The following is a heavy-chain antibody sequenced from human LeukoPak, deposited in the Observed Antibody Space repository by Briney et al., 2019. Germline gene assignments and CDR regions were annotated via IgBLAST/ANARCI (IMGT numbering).Heavy chain of an antibody. CDR1: GGSISSGGYS. J-gene: IGHJ4*02. CDR3: ARDDCSGGSCYSDY. V-gene: IGHV4-30-2*01. CDR2: IYHSGST. Sequence: SQTPSLTCAVSGGSISSGGYSWSWIRQPPGKGLEWIGYIYHSGSTYYNPSLKSRVTISVDRSKNQFSLKLSSVTAADTAVYYCARDDCSGGSCYSDYWGQGTLVTVSS. D-gene: IGHD2-15*01.